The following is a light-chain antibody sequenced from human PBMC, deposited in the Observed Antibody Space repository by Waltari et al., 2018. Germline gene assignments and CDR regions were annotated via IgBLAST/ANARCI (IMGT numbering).Light chain of an antibody. CDR1: SSDVGGYNY. CDR3: SSYTSSSTWV. J-gene: IGLJ3*02. CDR2: DVS. V-gene: IGLV2-14*01. Sequence: QSALTQPASVSGSPGQSITISCTGTSSDVGGYNYVSWYQQHPGKAPKLMISDVSKRPPGVSNRFTGSKSANTASLTISGLQAEDEADYYCSSYTSSSTWVFGGGTKLTVL.